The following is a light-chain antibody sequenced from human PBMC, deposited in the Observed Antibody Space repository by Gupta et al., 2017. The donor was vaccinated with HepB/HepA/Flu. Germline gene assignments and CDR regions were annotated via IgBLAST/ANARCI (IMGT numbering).Light chain of an antibody. Sequence: QSVLTQPPSVSGAPGQRVTISCTGSSSNIGAGSDVHWYQQLPGTAPKLLIYGNSNRPSGVPDRFSCSKSGTSASLAITGLQAEDEADYYCQSYDSSLSGVVFGGGTKLTVL. CDR1: SSNIGAGSD. J-gene: IGLJ2*01. CDR2: GNS. V-gene: IGLV1-40*01. CDR3: QSYDSSLSGVV.